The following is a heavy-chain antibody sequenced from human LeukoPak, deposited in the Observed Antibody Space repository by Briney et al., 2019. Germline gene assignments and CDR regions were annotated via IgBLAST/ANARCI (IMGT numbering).Heavy chain of an antibody. Sequence: SETLSLTCTVSGGSMSSYYWSWIRQSPGKGLEWIGYIYYSGSTNYNPSLKSRVTISVDTSKNQFSLKLSSVTAADTAVYYCARAGYSSSWGLDYWGQGTLVTVSS. CDR2: IYYSGST. J-gene: IGHJ4*02. V-gene: IGHV4-59*08. CDR3: ARAGYSSSWGLDY. D-gene: IGHD6-13*01. CDR1: GGSMSSYY.